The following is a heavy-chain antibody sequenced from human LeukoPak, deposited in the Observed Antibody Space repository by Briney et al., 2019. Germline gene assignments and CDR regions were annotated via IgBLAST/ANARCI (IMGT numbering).Heavy chain of an antibody. CDR1: GFTFSSYA. CDR2: ISSNGGST. V-gene: IGHV3-64*04. Sequence: GGSLRLSCSASGFTFSSYAMHWVRQAPGKGLEYVSAISSNGGSTYYADSVKGRFIISRDNSKNTLYLQMNSLRAEDTAVYYCARDPLEGAYYHYYYYGMDVWGQGTTVTVSS. CDR3: ARDPLEGAYYHYYYYGMDV. D-gene: IGHD3-22*01. J-gene: IGHJ6*02.